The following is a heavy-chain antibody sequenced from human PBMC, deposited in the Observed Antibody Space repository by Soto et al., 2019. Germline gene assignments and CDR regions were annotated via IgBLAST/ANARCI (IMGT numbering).Heavy chain of an antibody. CDR1: GGTFGNSA. CDR2: IMPIFPTP. Sequence: QVQLVQSGAEVKKPGSSVTVSCKASGGTFGNSAISWVRQAPGQGLEWMGGIMPIFPTPDYAQKFQGRVTITADEXTGTASMEMPSRRSEDTAVYYRARDKDRPQIGGNYYYGMDVWGQGTTVTV. J-gene: IGHJ6*02. D-gene: IGHD1-26*01. V-gene: IGHV1-69*12. CDR3: ARDKDRPQIGGNYYYGMDV.